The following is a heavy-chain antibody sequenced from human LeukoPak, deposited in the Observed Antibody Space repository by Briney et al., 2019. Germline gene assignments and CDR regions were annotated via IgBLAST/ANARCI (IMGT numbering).Heavy chain of an antibody. V-gene: IGHV3-33*08. D-gene: IGHD7-27*01. CDR2: IWYDGSNK. CDR3: ARDPPGEINAFDI. J-gene: IGHJ3*02. Sequence: GGPLRLSCAASGFTFSSYWMSWVRQAQGKGLEWVAVIWYDGSNKYYADSVKGRFTISRDNSKNTLYLQMNSLRAEDTAVYYCARDPPGEINAFDIWGQGTMVTVSS. CDR1: GFTFSSYW.